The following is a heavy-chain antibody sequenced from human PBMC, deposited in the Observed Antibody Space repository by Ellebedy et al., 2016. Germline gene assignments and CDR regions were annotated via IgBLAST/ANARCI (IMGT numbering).Heavy chain of an antibody. CDR1: GGSFSGHY. CDR2: INHSGST. Sequence: SETLSLXXAVYGGSFSGHYWSWIRQPPGKGLEWIGEINHSGSTNYNPSLKSRVTISVDTSKNQFSLKLSSVTAADTAVYYCARASQLLPGLCWDWGQGTLVTVSS. J-gene: IGHJ4*02. CDR3: ARASQLLPGLCWD. V-gene: IGHV4-34*01. D-gene: IGHD2-2*01.